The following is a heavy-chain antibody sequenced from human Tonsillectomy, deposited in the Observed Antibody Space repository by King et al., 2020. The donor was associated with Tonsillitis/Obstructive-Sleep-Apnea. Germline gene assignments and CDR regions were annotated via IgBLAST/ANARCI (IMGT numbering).Heavy chain of an antibody. V-gene: IGHV3-43*01. CDR1: GFTFDDYT. D-gene: IGHD6-19*01. J-gene: IGHJ5*02. CDR3: AKGNERRSGSHGPTNWFAP. Sequence: VQLVESGGVAVQPGGSLRLSCAASGFTFDDYTMHWVRQGPGKGLEWVSLISWDGGSTNYAESVKGRFSISRDNSNNSLYLRMNRLRTEDSALYYCAKGNERRSGSHGPTNWFAPWGQGTLVTVSS. CDR2: ISWDGGST.